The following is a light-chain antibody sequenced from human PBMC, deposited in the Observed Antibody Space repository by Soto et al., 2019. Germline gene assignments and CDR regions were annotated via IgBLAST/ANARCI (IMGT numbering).Light chain of an antibody. CDR3: SSYTSSSTRV. CDR1: SSDVGGYNY. CDR2: EVS. V-gene: IGLV2-14*01. Sequence: QSVLTQPASVSGSPGQSITISCTGTSSDVGGYNYVPWYQQHPGKAPKLMIYEVSNRPSGVSNHFSGSKSGNTASLTISGLQAEDEADYYCSSYTSSSTRVFGGGTKLTVL. J-gene: IGLJ3*02.